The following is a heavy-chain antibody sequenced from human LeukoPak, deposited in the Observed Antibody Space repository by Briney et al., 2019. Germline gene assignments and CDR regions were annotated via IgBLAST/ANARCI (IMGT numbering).Heavy chain of an antibody. J-gene: IGHJ4*02. D-gene: IGHD3-10*01. CDR1: GFIFDDFA. V-gene: IGHV3-9*01. CDR2: ISWNSGDI. CDR3: AKDTRFGYGSGSYFDY. Sequence: GGSLRLSCAASGFIFDDFAMHWVRQAPGKGLEWVSGISWNSGDIGYADSVKGRFTISRDNAKISLYLQMNNLRPEDTALYYCAKDTRFGYGSGSYFDYWGQGTLVTVSS.